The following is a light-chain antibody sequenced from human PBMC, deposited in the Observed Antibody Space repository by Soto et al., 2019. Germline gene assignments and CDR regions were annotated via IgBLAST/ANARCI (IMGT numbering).Light chain of an antibody. Sequence: DIQMTQSPSTLSGTVGDRVTITCRASQTISSWLAWYQQTPGKAPKLLIYKASTLKSGVPSRFSGSGSGTEFTLTISSLQPDDFATYCCQHYNSYSEAFGQGTKVDVK. CDR3: QHYNSYSEA. J-gene: IGKJ1*01. CDR1: QTISSW. CDR2: KAS. V-gene: IGKV1-5*03.